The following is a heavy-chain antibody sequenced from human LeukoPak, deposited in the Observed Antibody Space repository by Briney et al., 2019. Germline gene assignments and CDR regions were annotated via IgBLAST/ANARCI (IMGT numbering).Heavy chain of an antibody. V-gene: IGHV4-59*08. CDR2: IYYSGST. J-gene: IGHJ3*02. D-gene: IGHD2-15*01. Sequence: SETLSLTCTVSVASRPGYYWSWIRQTPGKGLEGIGYIYYSGSTNHNPSLKSRVTISVDTSKNQFSLTLSSVTAADTAVYYCARRSEDVTFDIWGQGTMVTVSS. CDR3: ARRSEDVTFDI. CDR1: VASRPGYY.